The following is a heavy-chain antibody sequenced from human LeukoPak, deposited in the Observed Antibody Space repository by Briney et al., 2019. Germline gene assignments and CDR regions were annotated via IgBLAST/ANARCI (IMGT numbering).Heavy chain of an antibody. Sequence: SETLSLTCTVSGGSISSSSYYWGWIRQPPGKGLEWIGSIYYSGSTYYNPSLKSRVTISVDTSKNQFSLKLNSATAADTAVYFCARQKPYSSTWYIDYWGQGTLVTASS. CDR3: ARQKPYSSTWYIDY. CDR2: IYYSGST. CDR1: GGSISSSSYY. D-gene: IGHD6-13*01. J-gene: IGHJ4*02. V-gene: IGHV4-39*01.